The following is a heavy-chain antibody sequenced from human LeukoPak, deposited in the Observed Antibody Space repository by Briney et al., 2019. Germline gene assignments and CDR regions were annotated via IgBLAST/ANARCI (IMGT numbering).Heavy chain of an antibody. CDR3: AGAWGYGVLWYFDL. CDR1: GGCISSSGHY. D-gene: IGHD7-27*01. J-gene: IGHJ2*01. CDR2: IYYSGST. Sequence: PSETLSLTCTVSGGCISSSGHYWGWIRQPPGKGLEWIGSIYYSGSTYHNPSLKSRVTISVDTSKNQFSLKLSSVTAADTAVYYCAGAWGYGVLWYFDLWGRGTLVTVSS. V-gene: IGHV4-39*07.